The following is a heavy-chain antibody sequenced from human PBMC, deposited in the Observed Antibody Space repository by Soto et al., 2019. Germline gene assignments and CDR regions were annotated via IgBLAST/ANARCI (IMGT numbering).Heavy chain of an antibody. CDR3: ARDRARTTNAFDL. V-gene: IGHV3-21*01. CDR2: VSSSGTYI. D-gene: IGHD1-1*01. CDR1: GFIFRTYS. J-gene: IGHJ3*01. Sequence: GGSLRLSCAASGFIFRTYSLSWGRQAPGKGLEWVSSVSSSGTYIFYTDSVKGRFTISRDNAKTSIYLQMNSLRAEDTAVYYCARDRARTTNAFDLWGHGTLVTVSS.